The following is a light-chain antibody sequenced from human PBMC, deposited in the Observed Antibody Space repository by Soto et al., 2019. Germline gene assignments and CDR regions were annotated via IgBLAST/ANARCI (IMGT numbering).Light chain of an antibody. CDR2: GAS. Sequence: EIVMTQSPATLSVSPGERVTLSCRASQSVSTNFAWYQQKPGQAPRLLIDGASTRATGIPARFSGSGSGTEFTLTISSLQSEDFAVYYCQQYNNWPPLTLGGGTKVEIK. CDR1: QSVSTN. J-gene: IGKJ4*01. V-gene: IGKV3-15*01. CDR3: QQYNNWPPLT.